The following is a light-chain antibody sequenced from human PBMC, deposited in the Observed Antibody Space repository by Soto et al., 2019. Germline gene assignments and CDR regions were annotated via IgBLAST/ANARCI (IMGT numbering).Light chain of an antibody. CDR3: QQSYSTPQIT. J-gene: IGKJ5*01. Sequence: DIQMTHAPSSLSASVVDRLNITFLASQSITNYLNWFQQKPGKAPKLLIYGASSLQSGVPSRFSGSGSGTDFTLTITGLQPEDFATYYCQQSYSTPQITCGKGTRREIK. CDR1: QSITNY. CDR2: GAS. V-gene: IGKV1-39*01.